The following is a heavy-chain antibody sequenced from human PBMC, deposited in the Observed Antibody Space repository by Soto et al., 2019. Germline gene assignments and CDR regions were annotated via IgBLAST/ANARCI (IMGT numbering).Heavy chain of an antibody. CDR1: GGSISSGDYY. CDR2: IYYSGST. J-gene: IGHJ3*02. V-gene: IGHV4-30-4*01. CDR3: ARELRVVVPAAFDI. D-gene: IGHD2-2*01. Sequence: PSETLSLTCTVSGGSISSGDYYWSWIRQPPGKGLEWIGYIYYSGSTYYNPSLKSRVTTSVDTSKNQFSLKLSSVTAADTAVYYCARELRVVVPAAFDIWGQGTMVTVSS.